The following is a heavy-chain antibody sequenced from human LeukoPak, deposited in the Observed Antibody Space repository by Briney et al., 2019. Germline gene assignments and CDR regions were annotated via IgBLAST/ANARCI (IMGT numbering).Heavy chain of an antibody. J-gene: IGHJ4*02. CDR2: ISSSSSYI. Sequence: GGSLRLSCAASGFTFSSYRMNWVRQAPGKGLEWLSSISSSSSYIYYADSVKGRFTIPRDNAKNSLYLQMNSLRAEDTAVYYCARVTGRVDTAMVKSDYWGQGALVTVSS. V-gene: IGHV3-21*01. CDR1: GFTFSSYR. CDR3: ARVTGRVDTAMVKSDY. D-gene: IGHD5-18*01.